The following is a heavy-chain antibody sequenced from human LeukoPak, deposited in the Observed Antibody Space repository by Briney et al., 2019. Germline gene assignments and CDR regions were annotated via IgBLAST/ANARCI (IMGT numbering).Heavy chain of an antibody. Sequence: GGSLRLSCAASGFTFSSYWMSWVRQAPRKGLERVANIKQDGSEKYYVDSVKGRFTISRDNAKNSLYLEMNSLRAEDTAVYYCARDKSVGATPLDYWGQGTLVTVSS. D-gene: IGHD1-26*01. CDR3: ARDKSVGATPLDY. CDR2: IKQDGSEK. J-gene: IGHJ4*02. CDR1: GFTFSSYW. V-gene: IGHV3-7*05.